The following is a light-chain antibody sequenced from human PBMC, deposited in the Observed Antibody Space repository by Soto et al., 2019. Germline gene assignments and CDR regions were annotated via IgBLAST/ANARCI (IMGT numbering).Light chain of an antibody. Sequence: EIVMTQSPATVSVSPGEGVTLSCRASPGISSTLAWYQQKPGQAPRLLVYDTSTRAAGVPARFSASGSGTEFILTISSLQSEDFGVYYCQQYNKWPITFGQGTRLEIK. CDR1: PGISST. V-gene: IGKV3-15*01. CDR3: QQYNKWPIT. CDR2: DTS. J-gene: IGKJ5*01.